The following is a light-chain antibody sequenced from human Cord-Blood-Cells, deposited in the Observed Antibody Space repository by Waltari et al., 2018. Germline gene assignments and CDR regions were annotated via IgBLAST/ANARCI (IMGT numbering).Light chain of an antibody. CDR3: CSYAGPYVV. CDR2: EGS. CDR1: SSDVGSYNL. J-gene: IGLJ2*01. Sequence: QSALTQPASVSGSPGQSITISCTGTSSDVGSYNLVSWYQQHPGKSPKLIIYEGSRRPSGVASRFSGSKSVDTAALTISGLQAEDEADYYCCSYAGPYVVFGGGTKLTVL. V-gene: IGLV2-23*01.